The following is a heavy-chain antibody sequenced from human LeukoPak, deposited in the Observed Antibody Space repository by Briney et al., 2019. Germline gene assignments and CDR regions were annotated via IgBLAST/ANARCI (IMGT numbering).Heavy chain of an antibody. D-gene: IGHD3-22*01. J-gene: IGHJ4*02. CDR3: AKDLESGGYYPHYFDY. CDR1: GFTFSSYA. Sequence: GGSLRLSCAASGFTFSSYAMSWVRQAPGKGLEWVSAISGSGGSTYYADSVKGRFTISRDNSKNTLYLQMNSLRAEDTAVYYCAKDLESGGYYPHYFDYWGQGTLVTVSS. CDR2: ISGSGGST. V-gene: IGHV3-23*01.